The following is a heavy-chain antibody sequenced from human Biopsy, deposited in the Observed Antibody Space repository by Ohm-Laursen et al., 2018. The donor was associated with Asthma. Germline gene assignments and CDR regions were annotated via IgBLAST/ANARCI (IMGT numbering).Heavy chain of an antibody. CDR3: ARGGYCSGVTCFPFDH. CDR2: ISDGGHST. CDR1: GFSFFTYG. Sequence: GSLRLSCAASGFSFFTYGMSWVRRAPGKGLEWVAVISDGGHSTNYADSVRGRFTVSRDDSRDTLYLHLNSLTAEDTAVYFCARGGYCSGVTCFPFDHWGQGTRVSVSS. V-gene: IGHV3-23*01. D-gene: IGHD6-19*01. J-gene: IGHJ4*02.